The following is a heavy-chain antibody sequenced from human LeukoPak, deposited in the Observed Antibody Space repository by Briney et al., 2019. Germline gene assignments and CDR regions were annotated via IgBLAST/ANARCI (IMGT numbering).Heavy chain of an antibody. CDR2: ISYDGSNK. CDR1: GFTFSSYA. CDR3: ARERLRANWFDP. J-gene: IGHJ5*02. Sequence: GGSLRLSCAASGFTFSSYAMHWVRQAPGKGLEWVAVISYDGSNKYYADCVKGRVTISRDNSKTTLYLPMNSLRAEDTAVYYCARERLRANWFDPWGQGTLVTVSS. D-gene: IGHD6-25*01. V-gene: IGHV3-30*04.